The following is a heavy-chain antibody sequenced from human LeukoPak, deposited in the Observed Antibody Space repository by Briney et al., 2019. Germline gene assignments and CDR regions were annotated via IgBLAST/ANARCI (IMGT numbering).Heavy chain of an antibody. V-gene: IGHV3-23*01. J-gene: IGHJ4*02. CDR2: ISGSGGST. CDR1: GFTFSSYA. Sequence: GGSLRLSCAASGFTFSSYAMSWVRQAPGKGLEWVSAISGSGGSTYYADSVKGRFTISRDNSKNTLYLQMNSLRAEDTAVYYCAKDLTLYGDFPYFDYWGQGTLVTVSS. CDR3: AKDLTLYGDFPYFDY. D-gene: IGHD2-21*01.